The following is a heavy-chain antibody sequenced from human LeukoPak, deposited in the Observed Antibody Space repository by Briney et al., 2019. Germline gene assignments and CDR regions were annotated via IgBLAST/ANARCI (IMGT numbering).Heavy chain of an antibody. D-gene: IGHD1-26*01. CDR2: IYTSGST. V-gene: IGHV4-61*02. CDR1: GGSISSSSYY. J-gene: IGHJ4*02. CDR3: ARDRRYSGSYYYYFDY. Sequence: SETLSLTCTVSGGSISSSSYYWSWIRQPAGKGLEWIGRIYTSGSTNYNPSLKSRVTISVDTSKNQFSLKLSSVTAADTAVYYCARDRRYSGSYYYYFDYWGQGTLVTVSS.